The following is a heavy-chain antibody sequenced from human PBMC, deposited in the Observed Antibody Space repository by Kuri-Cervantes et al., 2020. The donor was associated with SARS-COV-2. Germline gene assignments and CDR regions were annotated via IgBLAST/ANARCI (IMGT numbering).Heavy chain of an antibody. CDR3: ARTIHESTYSGSYHARMFFDN. J-gene: IGHJ4*02. CDR1: GGSFGGYY. Sequence: SETLSLTWAVYGGSFGGYYWSWIRQPPGKGLEWIGEINHSGSTNYNPSLKSRVTISVDTSKNQFSLKLSSVTAADTAVYYCARTIHESTYSGSYHARMFFDNWGPGTLVTVSS. D-gene: IGHD1-26*01. V-gene: IGHV4-34*01. CDR2: INHSGST.